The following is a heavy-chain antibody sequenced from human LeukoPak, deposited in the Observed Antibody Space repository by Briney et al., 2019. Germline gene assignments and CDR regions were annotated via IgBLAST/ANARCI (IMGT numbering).Heavy chain of an antibody. CDR2: IYYSGST. CDR3: ASPYSSSWYGTDY. J-gene: IGHJ4*02. D-gene: IGHD6-13*01. Sequence: PSETLSLTCTVSGGSISSSSYYWGWIRQPPGKGLEWIGSIYYSGSTYYNPSLKSRVTISVDTSKNQFSLKLSFVTAADTAVYYCASPYSSSWYGTDYWGQGTLVTVSS. V-gene: IGHV4-39*01. CDR1: GGSISSSSYY.